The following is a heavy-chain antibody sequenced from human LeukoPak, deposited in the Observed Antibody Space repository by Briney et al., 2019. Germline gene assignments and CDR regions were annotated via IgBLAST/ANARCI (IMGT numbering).Heavy chain of an antibody. CDR1: GFTFSSHY. D-gene: IGHD6-6*01. CDR3: AREGYSSSPYMDV. J-gene: IGHJ6*03. Sequence: GGSLRLSCSASGFTFSSHYMHWVRQPPGKGLVWVARIKNDGSSATYADSVKDRFTISRDNAKNTLYLQMNSLRVEDTAVYYCAREGYSSSPYMDVWGKGTTVTVSS. V-gene: IGHV3-74*01. CDR2: IKNDGSSA.